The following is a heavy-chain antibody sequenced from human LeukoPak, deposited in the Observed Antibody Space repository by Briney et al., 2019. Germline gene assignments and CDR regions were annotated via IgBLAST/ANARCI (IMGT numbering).Heavy chain of an antibody. CDR3: ARDFGSSSYKGFDY. CDR1: GFTFSDYY. D-gene: IGHD6-13*01. J-gene: IGHJ4*02. CDR2: ISSSGSTI. Sequence: GGSLRLSCAASGFTFSDYYMSWIRQAPGKGLEWVSYISSSGSTIYYADSVKGRSTISRDNVKKSLYLQMNSLRADDTAVYFCARDFGSSSYKGFDYWGQGTLVTVSS. V-gene: IGHV3-11*01.